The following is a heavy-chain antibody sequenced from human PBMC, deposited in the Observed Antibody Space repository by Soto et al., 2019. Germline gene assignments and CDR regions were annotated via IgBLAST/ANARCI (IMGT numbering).Heavy chain of an antibody. V-gene: IGHV4-39*01. Sequence: SETLSLTCTVSGGSISSSSYYWGWIRQPPGKGLEWIGSIYYSGSTYYNPSLKSRVTISVDTSKNQFSLKLSSVTAADTAVYYCARQPYYDFWSGYYAAFDYWGQGTLVTVS. D-gene: IGHD3-3*01. CDR1: GGSISSSSYY. J-gene: IGHJ4*02. CDR3: ARQPYYDFWSGYYAAFDY. CDR2: IYYSGST.